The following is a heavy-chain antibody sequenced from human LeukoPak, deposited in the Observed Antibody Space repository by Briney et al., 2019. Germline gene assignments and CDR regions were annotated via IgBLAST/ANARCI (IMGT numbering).Heavy chain of an antibody. V-gene: IGHV3-73*01. CDR3: TKLEMASRLGY. D-gene: IGHD5-24*01. CDR1: GFTFSGSA. Sequence: HPGGPLRLSCAASGFTFSGSAMHWVRQASGKGLEWVGRIRSKANNYATAYAASVKGRFTISRDDSKNTAYLQMNSLKTEDTAMYYCTKLEMASRLGYWGQGTLVTVSS. CDR2: IRSKANNYAT. J-gene: IGHJ4*02.